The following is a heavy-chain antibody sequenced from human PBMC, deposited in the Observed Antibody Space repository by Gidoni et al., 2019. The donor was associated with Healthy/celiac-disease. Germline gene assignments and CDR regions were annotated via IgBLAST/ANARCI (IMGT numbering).Heavy chain of an antibody. CDR1: GVTFSNYG. CDR3: AKSAATITTVDY. D-gene: IGHD5-12*01. CDR2: ISYDGSNK. V-gene: IGHV3-30*18. Sequence: QVQLVESGGGVVQPGRSLRLSCAASGVTFSNYGIHWVRQAPGKGLEWVAVISYDGSNKYYADSVKGRFTISRDNSKNTLYLQMNSLRAEDTAVYYCAKSAATITTVDYWGQGTLVTVSS. J-gene: IGHJ4*02.